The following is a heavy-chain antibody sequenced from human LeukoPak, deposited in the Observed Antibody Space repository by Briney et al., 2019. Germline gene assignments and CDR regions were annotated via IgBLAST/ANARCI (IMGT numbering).Heavy chain of an antibody. CDR2: ISGYNGNA. CDR3: ARDLWFGDLSAGGF. V-gene: IGHV1-18*01. D-gene: IGHD3-10*01. CDR1: GYTFTTYG. J-gene: IGHJ4*02. Sequence: ASVNVSCKASGYTFTTYGINWVRPAPGQGLEWVGWISGYNGNAHYAQNFQDRVTMTTDTSTNTAYMELKTLRSDDTAVYFCARDLWFGDLSAGGFWGQGTLVTVSS.